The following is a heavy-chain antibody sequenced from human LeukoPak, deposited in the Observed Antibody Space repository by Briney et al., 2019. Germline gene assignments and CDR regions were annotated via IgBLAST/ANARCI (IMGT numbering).Heavy chain of an antibody. V-gene: IGHV3-30-3*01. CDR3: ARVGRGVLYTFDY. J-gene: IGHJ4*02. D-gene: IGHD2-2*02. Sequence: GGSLRLSCAASGFTFSSYAMHWVRQAPGKGLEWVAVISYDGSNKYYADSVKGRFTISRDNSKNTLYLQMNSLRAEDTAVYYCARVGRGVLYTFDYWGQGTLVTVSS. CDR2: ISYDGSNK. CDR1: GFTFSSYA.